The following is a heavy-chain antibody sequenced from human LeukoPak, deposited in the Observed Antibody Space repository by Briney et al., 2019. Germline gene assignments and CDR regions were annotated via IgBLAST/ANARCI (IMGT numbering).Heavy chain of an antibody. J-gene: IGHJ6*03. Sequence: ASVKVSCKASGYTFTSYGISRVRQAPGQGLEWMGWISAYNGNTNYAQKLQGRVTMTTDTSTSTAYMELRSLRSDDTAVYYCARDRGRYCSSTSCSNYYYYYYMDVWGKGTTVTVSS. CDR2: ISAYNGNT. CDR3: ARDRGRYCSSTSCSNYYYYYYMDV. CDR1: GYTFTSYG. V-gene: IGHV1-18*01. D-gene: IGHD2-2*01.